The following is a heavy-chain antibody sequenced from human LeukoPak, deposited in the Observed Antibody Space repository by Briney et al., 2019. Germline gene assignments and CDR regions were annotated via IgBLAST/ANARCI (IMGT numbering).Heavy chain of an antibody. Sequence: GGSLRLSCAASGFTFSSYAMSWVRQAPGKGLEWVSAISGSGGSTYYADSVKGRFTISRDNSKNTLYLQMSSLRAEDTAVYYCAKEYYYDSSGYWSEAFDIWGQGTMVTVSS. CDR2: ISGSGGST. V-gene: IGHV3-23*01. CDR3: AKEYYYDSSGYWSEAFDI. CDR1: GFTFSSYA. D-gene: IGHD3-22*01. J-gene: IGHJ3*02.